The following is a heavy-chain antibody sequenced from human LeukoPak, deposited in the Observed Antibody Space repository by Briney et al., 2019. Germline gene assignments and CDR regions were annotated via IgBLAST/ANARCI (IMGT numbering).Heavy chain of an antibody. D-gene: IGHD3-16*01. V-gene: IGHV3-7*01. J-gene: IGHJ4*02. CDR2: MKRDGSEV. CDR1: GFTFSTYW. Sequence: GGSLRLSCAASGFTFSTYWMTWVRQAPGKGLEWVANMKRDGSEVYYANSVKGHFTISRDNAKNSLYLQMNSLRAEDTAVYYCAKDLYDYVWGSQPLDYWGQGTLVTVSS. CDR3: AKDLYDYVWGSQPLDY.